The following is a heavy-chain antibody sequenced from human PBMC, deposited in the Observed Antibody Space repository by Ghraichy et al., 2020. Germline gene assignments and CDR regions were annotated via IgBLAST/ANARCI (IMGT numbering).Heavy chain of an antibody. V-gene: IGHV4-34*01. J-gene: IGHJ3*02. CDR1: GGSFSGYY. Sequence: SETLSLTCAVYGGSFSGYYWSWIRQPPGKGLEWIGEINHSGSTNYNPSLKSRVTISVDTSKNQFSLKLSSVTAADTAVYYCARPRPRIAPAGTGGAFDIWGQGTMVTVSS. CDR3: ARPRPRIAPAGTGGAFDI. CDR2: INHSGST. D-gene: IGHD6-13*01.